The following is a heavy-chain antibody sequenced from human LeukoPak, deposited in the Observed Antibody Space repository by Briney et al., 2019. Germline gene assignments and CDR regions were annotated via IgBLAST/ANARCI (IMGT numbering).Heavy chain of an antibody. V-gene: IGHV1-2*02. CDR3: ARGDKKENLSGPSGYFDP. J-gene: IGHJ5*02. CDR1: GYIFIGYH. CDR2: INPNTGGT. Sequence: ASVKVSCKASGYIFIGYHIHWVRQAPGQGLEWMGWINPNTGGTNFAPKFHGRVSMTRDTSLSTAYMELSSLRSDDTAVYYCARGDKKENLSGPSGYFDPWGQGSLVTVSS. D-gene: IGHD3-10*01.